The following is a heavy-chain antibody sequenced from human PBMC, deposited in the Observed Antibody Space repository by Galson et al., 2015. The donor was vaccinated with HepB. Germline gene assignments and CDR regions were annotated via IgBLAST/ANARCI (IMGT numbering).Heavy chain of an antibody. V-gene: IGHV3-33*08. D-gene: IGHD1-14*01. CDR2: IWYDGSNR. J-gene: IGHJ2*01. Sequence: SLRLSCAASGFTFSSYATHWVRQAPGKGLEWVAIIWYDGSNRYYADSVKGRFTISRDNSKNTLYLQMNSLRHEDTAVYYCARDRGTWSPYHYFELWGRGTLVPASS. CDR1: GFTFSSYA. CDR3: ARDRGTWSPYHYFEL.